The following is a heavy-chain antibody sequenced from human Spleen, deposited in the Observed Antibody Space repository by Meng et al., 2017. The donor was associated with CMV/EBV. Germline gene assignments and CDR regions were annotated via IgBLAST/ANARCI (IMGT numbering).Heavy chain of an antibody. V-gene: IGHV3-33*06. D-gene: IGHD3-10*01. CDR3: AKGYGSGSCVDY. CDR1: GFIFSNYG. CDR2: IWYDGSNK. Sequence: SCAASGFIFSNYGMHWVRQAPGKGLEWVAVIWYDGSNKYYRDSVKGRFTISRDNSKNTLYLQMNSLRAEDTAVYYCAKGYGSGSCVDYWGQGTLVTVSS. J-gene: IGHJ4*02.